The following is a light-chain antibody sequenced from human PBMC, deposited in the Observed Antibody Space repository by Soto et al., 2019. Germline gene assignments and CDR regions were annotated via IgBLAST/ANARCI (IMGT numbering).Light chain of an antibody. J-gene: IGKJ1*01. CDR3: QQYNSVPT. V-gene: IGKV1-5*03. Sequence: DIQMTQSPSTLSASVGDRVTITCRASQSISSWLAWYQQKPGKAPKLLIYKASSLESGVPSRFSGSGSGTEFTLTISSLQPDDVATYYSQQYNSVPTFGQGTKVEIK. CDR2: KAS. CDR1: QSISSW.